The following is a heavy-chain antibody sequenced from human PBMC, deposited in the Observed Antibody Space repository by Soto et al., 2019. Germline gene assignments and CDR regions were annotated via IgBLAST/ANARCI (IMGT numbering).Heavy chain of an antibody. Sequence: QITLKESGPTLVKPTQTLTLTCTVSGFSLRTSGVGVGWFRQPPGKALEWLALIYRDDDKRYRPSLKSRLTITKVHSKSQVVLTMTNMDPVDTATYFCAHTAASGGYWETFNYWGQGTLVTVSS. D-gene: IGHD2-15*01. V-gene: IGHV2-5*02. CDR2: IYRDDDK. J-gene: IGHJ4*02. CDR1: GFSLRTSGVG. CDR3: AHTAASGGYWETFNY.